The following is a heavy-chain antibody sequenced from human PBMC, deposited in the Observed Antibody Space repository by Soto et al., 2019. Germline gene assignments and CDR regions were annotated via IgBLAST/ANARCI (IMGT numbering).Heavy chain of an antibody. V-gene: IGHV4-30-2*06. J-gene: IGHJ6*03. Sequence: PSDTLSLTCAVSGGSISSDGYSWNWIRESPGKGLEWIGYLYHTGDTYYNPSLKSRGSISVDRSKNQFSLKLNSVTAADTAVYYCARDAPTISGGYNMDVWGQGTTVTVSS. CDR2: LYHTGDT. CDR3: ARDAPTISGGYNMDV. D-gene: IGHD6-25*01. CDR1: GGSISSDGYS.